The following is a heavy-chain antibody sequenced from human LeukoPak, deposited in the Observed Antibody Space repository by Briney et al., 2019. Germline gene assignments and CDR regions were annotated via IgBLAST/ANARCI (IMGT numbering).Heavy chain of an antibody. CDR2: ITSSSGYI. CDR3: ARERGGIAAAGTNFDY. V-gene: IGHV3-21*01. Sequence: GGSLRLSCAASGFTFSSYSVNWVRQAPGKGLEWVSSITSSSGYIFYADSVKGRFTISRDDAKNSLYLQMNSLRAEDTAVYYCARERGGIAAAGTNFDYWGQGTLVTVSS. CDR1: GFTFSSYS. D-gene: IGHD6-13*01. J-gene: IGHJ4*02.